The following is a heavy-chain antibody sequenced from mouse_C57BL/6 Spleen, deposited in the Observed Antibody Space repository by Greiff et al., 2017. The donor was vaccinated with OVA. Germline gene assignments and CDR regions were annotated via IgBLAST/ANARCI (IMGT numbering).Heavy chain of an antibody. Sequence: VQLQQPGAELVKPGASVKLSCKASGYTFTSYWMQWVKQRPGQGLEWIGEIDPSDSYTNYNQKVKGKATLTVDTSSSTAYMQLSSLTSEDSAVYYCATIYYGNYRFDYWGQGTTLTVSS. J-gene: IGHJ2*01. CDR2: IDPSDSYT. CDR1: GYTFTSYW. CDR3: ATIYYGNYRFDY. D-gene: IGHD2-1*01. V-gene: IGHV1-50*01.